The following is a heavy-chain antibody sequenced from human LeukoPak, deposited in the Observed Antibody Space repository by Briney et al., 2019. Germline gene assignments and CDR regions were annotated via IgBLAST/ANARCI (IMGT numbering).Heavy chain of an antibody. D-gene: IGHD3-22*01. CDR2: IYYSGST. Sequence: SETLSLTCTVSGGSISSSSYYWGWIRQPPGKGLEWIGSIYYSGSTYYNPSLKSRVTISVDTSKNQFSLKLSSVTAADTAVYYCARHRASSGYYQIIEYFQHWGQGTRVTVSS. J-gene: IGHJ1*01. CDR1: GGSISSSSYY. CDR3: ARHRASSGYYQIIEYFQH. V-gene: IGHV4-39*01.